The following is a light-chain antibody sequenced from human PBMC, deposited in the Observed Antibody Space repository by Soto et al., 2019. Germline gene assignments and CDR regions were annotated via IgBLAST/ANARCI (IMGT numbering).Light chain of an antibody. CDR3: QQCYITLYS. Sequence: DIQMTQSPSTLSASVGDRVTITCRASQILNNRLSWYQQKPGKAPNILISGAFNLQSGVPSRFGGGGSGTHFTLTISSLQPEDFAIYYCQQCYITLYSFGQGTRLEIK. V-gene: IGKV1-39*01. CDR2: GAF. CDR1: QILNNR. J-gene: IGKJ2*01.